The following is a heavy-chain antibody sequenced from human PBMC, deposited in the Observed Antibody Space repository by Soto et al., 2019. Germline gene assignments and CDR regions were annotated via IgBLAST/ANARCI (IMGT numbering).Heavy chain of an antibody. V-gene: IGHV3-11*01. CDR2: ISSSGSTI. CDR3: ARSSSTSPPLFDP. CDR1: GFTFSDYY. J-gene: IGHJ5*02. D-gene: IGHD2-2*01. Sequence: GGSLRLSCAASGFTFSDYYMSWIRQAPGKGLEWVSYISSSGSTIYYADSVKGRFTISRDNAKNSLYLQMNSLRAEDTAVYYCARSSSTSPPLFDPWGQGTLVTVSS.